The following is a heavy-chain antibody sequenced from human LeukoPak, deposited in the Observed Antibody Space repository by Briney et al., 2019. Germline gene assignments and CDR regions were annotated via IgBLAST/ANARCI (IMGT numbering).Heavy chain of an antibody. V-gene: IGHV5-51*01. D-gene: IGHD3-22*01. CDR1: GYSFTSYW. J-gene: IGHJ4*02. Sequence: GESLKISCKGSGYSFTSYWIGWVRQMPGKGLEWMGIIYPGDSDTRYSPSFQGQVIISADKSISTAYLQWSSLKASDTAMYYCARPSAAYYDTSGYSYYFDYWGQGTLVTVSS. CDR3: ARPSAAYYDTSGYSYYFDY. CDR2: IYPGDSDT.